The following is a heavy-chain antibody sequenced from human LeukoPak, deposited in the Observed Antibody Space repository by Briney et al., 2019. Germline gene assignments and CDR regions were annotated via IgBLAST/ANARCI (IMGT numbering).Heavy chain of an antibody. CDR3: ARDAYSRSHGGFYDFWSGSGAFDI. Sequence: PGGSLRLSCAASGFTFSSYSMNWVRQAPGKGLEWVSYISSSSSTIYYADSVKGRFTISRDNAKNSLYLQMNSLRDEDTAVYYCARDAYSRSHGGFYDFWSGSGAFDIWGQGTMVTVSS. CDR2: ISSSSSTI. V-gene: IGHV3-48*02. D-gene: IGHD3-3*01. J-gene: IGHJ3*02. CDR1: GFTFSSYS.